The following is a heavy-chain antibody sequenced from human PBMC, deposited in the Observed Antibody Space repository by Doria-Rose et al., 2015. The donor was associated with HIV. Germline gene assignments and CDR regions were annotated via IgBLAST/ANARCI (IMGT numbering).Heavy chain of an antibody. D-gene: IGHD6-13*01. CDR1: GVSLSSPGMG. V-gene: IGHV2-26*01. CDR2: IFSDDER. CDR3: ARIKSSRWYHKYYFDF. J-gene: IGHJ4*02. Sequence: QVTLKESGPVLVKPTETLTLTCTVSGVSLSSPGMGVSWIRQPPGKALEWLANIFSDDERAYKPSLKSRLTISRGTSKSQVVPTMTDMDPVDTATFYCARIKSSRWYHKYYFDFWGQGTLAIVSA.